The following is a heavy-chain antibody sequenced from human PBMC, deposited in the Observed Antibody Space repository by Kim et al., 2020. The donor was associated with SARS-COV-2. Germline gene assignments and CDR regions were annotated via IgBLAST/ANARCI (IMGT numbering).Heavy chain of an antibody. Sequence: GGSLRLSCAASGFTFSTFTMNWVRQAPGKGLEWVSHISTSGSTTYYADSVKGRFTISRDNAKNSLYLQMNSLRDEDTAVYYCARDARSGNDNWFDPWGQG. V-gene: IGHV3-48*02. CDR1: GFTFSTFT. CDR3: ARDARSGNDNWFDP. J-gene: IGHJ5*02. CDR2: ISTSGSTT. D-gene: IGHD6-19*01.